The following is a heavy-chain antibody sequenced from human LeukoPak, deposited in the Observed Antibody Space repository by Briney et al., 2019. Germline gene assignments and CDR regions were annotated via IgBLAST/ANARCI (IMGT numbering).Heavy chain of an antibody. CDR1: GFTFGDYG. CDR2: INWNGGST. J-gene: IGHJ3*02. D-gene: IGHD5-24*01. V-gene: IGHV3-20*04. Sequence: GGSLRLSCAASGFTFGDYGMSWVRQAPGKGLEWVSRINWNGGSTGYADSVKGRFTISRDNAKNSLYLQMNSLRAEDTALYYCARDGRDDAFDIWGQGTMVTVSS. CDR3: ARDGRDDAFDI.